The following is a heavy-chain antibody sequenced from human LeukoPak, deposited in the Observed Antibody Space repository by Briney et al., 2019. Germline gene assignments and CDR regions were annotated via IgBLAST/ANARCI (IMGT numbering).Heavy chain of an antibody. CDR2: ISAYNGNT. CDR3: ASKGIAVAGNYSDY. J-gene: IGHJ4*02. CDR1: GYTFTSYG. Sequence: ASVKVSCKASGYTFTSYGISWVRQAPGQGLEWMGWISAYNGNTNYAQKLQGRVTMTTDTSTSTAYMELRSLRSDNTAVYYCASKGIAVAGNYSDYWGQGTLVTVSS. V-gene: IGHV1-18*01. D-gene: IGHD6-19*01.